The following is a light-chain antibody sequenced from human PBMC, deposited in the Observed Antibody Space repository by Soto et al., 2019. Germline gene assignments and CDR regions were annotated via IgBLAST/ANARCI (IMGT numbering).Light chain of an antibody. CDR3: QSYDSSLIGSV. V-gene: IGLV1-40*01. CDR2: SNT. Sequence: QSVLTQPPSVSGAPGQRVTISCTGSSSNIGAVYDVHWYQQLPGTAPKLLIYSNTNRPSGVPDRFSGSKSGTSASLAITGLQAEDEADYYCQSYDSSLIGSVFGGGTKLTVL. CDR1: SSNIGAVYD. J-gene: IGLJ2*01.